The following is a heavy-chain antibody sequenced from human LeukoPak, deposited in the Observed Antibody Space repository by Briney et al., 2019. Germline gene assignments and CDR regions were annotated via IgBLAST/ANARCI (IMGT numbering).Heavy chain of an antibody. CDR1: GYTFTSYG. V-gene: IGHV1-18*04. CDR3: ARSYCSSTSCYDLSDAFDI. Sequence: ASVKVSCKASGYTFTSYGISWVRQAPGQGLEGMGWISAYNGNTNYAQKLQGRVTMTTDTSTSTAYMELRSLRSDDTAVYYCARSYCSSTSCYDLSDAFDIWGQGTMVTVSS. J-gene: IGHJ3*02. D-gene: IGHD2-2*01. CDR2: ISAYNGNT.